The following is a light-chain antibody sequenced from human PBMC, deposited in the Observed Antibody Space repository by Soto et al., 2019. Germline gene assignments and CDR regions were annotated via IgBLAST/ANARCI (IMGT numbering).Light chain of an antibody. CDR2: KAS. CDR3: HYYDKGPPGT. V-gene: IGKV1-5*03. Sequence: DIQMTQSPSTLSASVGDRVPITCRASQNINTWLAWFQQKPGQAPKLLIYKASSLQGGVPSRFSGSGSGTEFTLTISSLQPEDFAVYYCHYYDKGPPGTFGQGTKVDIK. CDR1: QNINTW. J-gene: IGKJ1*01.